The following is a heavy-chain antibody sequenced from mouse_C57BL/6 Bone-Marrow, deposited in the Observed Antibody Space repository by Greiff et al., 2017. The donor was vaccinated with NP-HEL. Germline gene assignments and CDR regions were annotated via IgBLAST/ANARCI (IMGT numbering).Heavy chain of an antibody. CDR2: ISNGGGST. V-gene: IGHV5-12*01. J-gene: IGHJ2*01. CDR3: ARRGIYLDY. Sequence: EVNVVESGGGLVQPGGSLKLSCAASGFTFSDYYMYWVRQTPEKRLEWVAYISNGGGSTYYPDTVKGRFTISRDNAKNTLYLQMSRLKSEDTAMYYCARRGIYLDYWGQGTTLTVSS. CDR1: GFTFSDYY. D-gene: IGHD1-1*01.